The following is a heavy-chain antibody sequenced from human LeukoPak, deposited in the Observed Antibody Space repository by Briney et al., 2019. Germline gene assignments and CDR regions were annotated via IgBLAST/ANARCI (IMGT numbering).Heavy chain of an antibody. J-gene: IGHJ4*02. V-gene: IGHV3-20*04. D-gene: IGHD4-11*01. CDR1: GFTFDDYG. Sequence: RPGGSLRLSCAASGFTFDDYGMSWVRQAPGKGLGWVSAINWNGDSTGYADSVKGRFTISRDNAKNSLYLQMNSLRAEDTALYYCARLDYSNLLDYWGQGTLVTVSS. CDR2: INWNGDST. CDR3: ARLDYSNLLDY.